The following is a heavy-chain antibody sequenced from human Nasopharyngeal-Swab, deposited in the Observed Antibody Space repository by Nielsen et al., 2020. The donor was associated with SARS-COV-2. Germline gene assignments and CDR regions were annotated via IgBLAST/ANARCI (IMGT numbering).Heavy chain of an antibody. Sequence: SVKVSCKASGGTFSSYAISWVRQAPGQGLEWMGGIIPIFGTANYAQKFQGRVTITADESTSTAYMELSSLRSEDTAVYYCASWSPTEHSPSPVTPFDYWGQGTLVTVSS. CDR3: ASWSPTEHSPSPVTPFDY. J-gene: IGHJ4*02. D-gene: IGHD3-3*02. CDR2: IIPIFGTA. V-gene: IGHV1-69*13. CDR1: GGTFSSYA.